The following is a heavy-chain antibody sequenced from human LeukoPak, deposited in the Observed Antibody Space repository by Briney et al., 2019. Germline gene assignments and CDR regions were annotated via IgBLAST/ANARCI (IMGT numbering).Heavy chain of an antibody. Sequence: SETLSLTCSVSSGSISSSSYYWGWIRQPPGKGLEWIGSIYYTGSTYYNPSLKSRVTISVDTSKNQFSLKLSSVTAADTAVYYCARGQRGYSFGYAFDNWGQGTLVTVSS. D-gene: IGHD5-18*01. CDR2: IYYTGST. J-gene: IGHJ4*02. V-gene: IGHV4-39*01. CDR1: SGSISSSSYY. CDR3: ARGQRGYSFGYAFDN.